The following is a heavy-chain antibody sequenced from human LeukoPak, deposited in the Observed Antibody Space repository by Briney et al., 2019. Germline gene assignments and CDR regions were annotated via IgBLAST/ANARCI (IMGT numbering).Heavy chain of an antibody. Sequence: GGSLRLSCAGSGFTFSSHGMHWVRQAPDKGLEWVALISYDGNEKYYADSVKGRFTISRDNSKNTLYLQMNSLRAEDTAVYYCARGTHIAAAIFDSWGQGTLVTVSS. CDR1: GFTFSSHG. D-gene: IGHD6-13*01. J-gene: IGHJ4*02. CDR3: ARGTHIAAAIFDS. CDR2: ISYDGNEK. V-gene: IGHV3-30*03.